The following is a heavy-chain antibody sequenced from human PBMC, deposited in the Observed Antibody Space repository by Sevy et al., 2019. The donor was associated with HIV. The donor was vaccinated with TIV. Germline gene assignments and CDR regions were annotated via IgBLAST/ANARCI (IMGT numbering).Heavy chain of an antibody. J-gene: IGHJ3*02. CDR3: VREGYAFDI. V-gene: IGHV3-11*01. CDR2: IPSSGSSI. Sequence: GGSLRLSCEASGFIFSDYYMNWVRQAPGKGLEWISYIPSSGSSIFYADSVKGRFTISRDNAKNSLYLQMNSLRAEDTAVYYGVREGYAFDIWGQGTMVTGSS. CDR1: GFIFSDYY.